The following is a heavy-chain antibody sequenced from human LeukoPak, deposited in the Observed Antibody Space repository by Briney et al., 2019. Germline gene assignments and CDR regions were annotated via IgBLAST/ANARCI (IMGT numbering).Heavy chain of an antibody. CDR2: IYTSGST. J-gene: IGHJ3*02. D-gene: IGHD1-26*01. V-gene: IGHV4-4*07. CDR3: ASSIVGPRFVFDI. CDR1: GGSISSYY. Sequence: SETLSLTCTVSGGSISSYYWSWIRQPAGKGLEWIGRIYTSGSTNYNPSLKSRVTMSVDTSKNQFSLKLNSVTAADTAVYYCASSIVGPRFVFDIWGQGTLVTVS.